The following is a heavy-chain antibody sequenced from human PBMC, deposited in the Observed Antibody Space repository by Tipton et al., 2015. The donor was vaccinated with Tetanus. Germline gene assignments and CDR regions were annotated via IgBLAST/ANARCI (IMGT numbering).Heavy chain of an antibody. Sequence: TLSLTCAVYGGSFSGYYWSWIRQPPGKGLEWIGEINHSGSTNYNPSLKRRVTISVDTSKNQFSLKLSSVTAADTAVYYSARGGGVVPAAPKPLNWFDPRGQGTLVTVSS. J-gene: IGHJ5*02. CDR2: INHSGST. CDR3: ARGGGVVPAAPKPLNWFDP. D-gene: IGHD2-2*01. CDR1: GGSFSGYY. V-gene: IGHV4-34*01.